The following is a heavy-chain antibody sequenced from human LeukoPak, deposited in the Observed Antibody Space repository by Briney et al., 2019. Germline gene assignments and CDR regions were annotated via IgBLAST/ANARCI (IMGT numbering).Heavy chain of an antibody. V-gene: IGHV3-21*04. Sequence: GGSLRLSCAASGFTFSSYSMNWVRQAPGKGLEWVSSISSSSSYIYYADSVKGRFTISRDNSKNTLFLQMNSLRAEDTAVYYCAKEWRVAAGIYYFDYWGQGTLVTVSS. CDR1: GFTFSSYS. CDR3: AKEWRVAAGIYYFDY. CDR2: ISSSSSYI. D-gene: IGHD6-13*01. J-gene: IGHJ4*02.